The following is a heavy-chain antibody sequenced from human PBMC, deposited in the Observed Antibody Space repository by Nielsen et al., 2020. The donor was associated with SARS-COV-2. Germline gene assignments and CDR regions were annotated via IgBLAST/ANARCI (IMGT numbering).Heavy chain of an antibody. CDR3: ARDGAVTMPSFFDY. J-gene: IGHJ4*02. CDR1: GFPFNYYS. Sequence: GESLKISCAASGFPFNYYSMNWVRQAPGKGLEWLSYISSGSNTIYYADSVKGRFTISRDNAKNSLYLQMNSLRAEDTAVYYCARDGAVTMPSFFDYWGQGTLVTVSS. V-gene: IGHV3-48*01. CDR2: ISSGSNTI. D-gene: IGHD4-17*01.